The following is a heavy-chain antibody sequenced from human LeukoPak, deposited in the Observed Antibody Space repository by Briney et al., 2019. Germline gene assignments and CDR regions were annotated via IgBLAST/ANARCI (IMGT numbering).Heavy chain of an antibody. Sequence: PSETLSLTCTVSGGSISSSSYYWGWIRQPPGKGLEWIGSIYYSGSTYYNPSLKSRVTISVDTSKNQFSLKLSSVTAADTAVYYCARLPGGLLWFGTNRHWFDPWGQGTLVTVSS. CDR3: ARLPGGLLWFGTNRHWFDP. V-gene: IGHV4-39*07. J-gene: IGHJ5*02. CDR2: IYYSGST. D-gene: IGHD3-10*01. CDR1: GGSISSSSYY.